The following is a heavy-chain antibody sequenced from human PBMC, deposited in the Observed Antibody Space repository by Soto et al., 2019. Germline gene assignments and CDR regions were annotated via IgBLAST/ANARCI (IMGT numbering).Heavy chain of an antibody. V-gene: IGHV1-2*04. D-gene: IGHD1-7*01. CDR2: INPNSGGT. Sequence: ASVKVSCKASGYTFTGYYRHWVRQAPEQGLEWMGWINPNSGGTNYAQKFQGWVTMTRDTSKNQFSLKLSSVTAADTAVYYCAREGLITGTRYYYYGMDVWGQGTTVTVSS. CDR3: AREGLITGTRYYYYGMDV. CDR1: GYTFTGYY. J-gene: IGHJ6*02.